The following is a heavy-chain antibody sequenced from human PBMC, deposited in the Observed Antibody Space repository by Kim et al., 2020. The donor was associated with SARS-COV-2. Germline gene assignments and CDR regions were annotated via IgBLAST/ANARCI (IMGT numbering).Heavy chain of an antibody. Sequence: SETLALTCTVSGASISINTFYWGWIRQPPGKGLEWVGGVHHSGSTSYNPSLMSRASVSVDSSRNQFFLRLTSVTASDTAVYDCGRRPPSRPPGDWGQG. J-gene: IGHJ4*02. CDR2: VHHSGST. CDR3: GRRPPSRPPGD. V-gene: IGHV4-39*01. CDR1: GASISINTFY. D-gene: IGHD3-16*01.